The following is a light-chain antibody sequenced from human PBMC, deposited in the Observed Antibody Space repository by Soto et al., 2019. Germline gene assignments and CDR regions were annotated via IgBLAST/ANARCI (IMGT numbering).Light chain of an antibody. Sequence: QSVLTQPASVSGSPGQSITMSCTGTSSDVGGYNYVSWYQQHPGKAPKLMIYEVSNRPSGISNRFSGSKSGNTASLTISGLQAEDEADYYCSSYTSRGTYVFGTGTKVTVL. CDR2: EVS. J-gene: IGLJ1*01. CDR3: SSYTSRGTYV. V-gene: IGLV2-14*01. CDR1: SSDVGGYNY.